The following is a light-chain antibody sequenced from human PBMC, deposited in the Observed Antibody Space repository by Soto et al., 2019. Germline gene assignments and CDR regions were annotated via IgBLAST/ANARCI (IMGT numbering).Light chain of an antibody. Sequence: EIVLTQSPATLSLSPGERATLSCRASQGVSSYLAWYQQKPGQAPRLLIYDASNRATGIPARFSGSGPGTDFTLTISSLEPEDFAVYYCQQRSNWPPITFGQGTRLEI. J-gene: IGKJ5*01. CDR2: DAS. V-gene: IGKV3D-11*01. CDR1: QGVSSY. CDR3: QQRSNWPPIT.